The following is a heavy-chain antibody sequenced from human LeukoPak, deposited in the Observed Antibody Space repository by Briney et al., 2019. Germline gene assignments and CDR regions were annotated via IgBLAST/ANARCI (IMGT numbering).Heavy chain of an antibody. CDR2: ISANDGKT. D-gene: IGHD1-1*01. V-gene: IGHV1-18*01. Sequence: RGASVTVSCKASGFVFTSYGFTWVRQAPGQGLEWMGWISANDGKTHYSEKHQGRVTMSTDTVTSTAYMELRSLRSDDTAVYYCARELHVERDDYWGQGTLVTVSS. J-gene: IGHJ4*02. CDR1: GFVFTSYG. CDR3: ARELHVERDDY.